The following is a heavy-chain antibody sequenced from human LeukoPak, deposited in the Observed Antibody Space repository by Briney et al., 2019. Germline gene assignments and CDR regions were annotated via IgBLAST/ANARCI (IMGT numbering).Heavy chain of an antibody. D-gene: IGHD6-19*01. J-gene: IGHJ6*03. CDR3: TTSGWPYYYFYYMDV. Sequence: PGGSLRLSCAASGFTFSSYSMNWIRQAPGKGLEWVSSISSSTNYIYYADSVKGRFTISRDNAKNSLYLQMNSLKTEDTAVYYCTTSGWPYYYFYYMDVWGKGTTVTVSS. V-gene: IGHV3-21*03. CDR2: ISSSTNYI. CDR1: GFTFSSYS.